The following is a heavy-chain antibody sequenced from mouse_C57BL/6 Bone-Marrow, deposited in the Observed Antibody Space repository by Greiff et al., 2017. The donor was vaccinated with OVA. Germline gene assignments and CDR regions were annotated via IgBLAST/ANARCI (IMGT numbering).Heavy chain of an antibody. CDR3: ARVNYRFAY. V-gene: IGHV1-19*01. D-gene: IGHD2-1*01. Sequence: VQLKESGPVLVKPGASVKMSCKASGYTFTDYYMNWVKQSHGKSLEWIGVINPYNGGTSYNQKFKGKATLTVDKSSSTAYMELNSLTSEDSAVYYCARVNYRFAYWGQGTLVTVSA. CDR1: GYTFTDYY. CDR2: INPYNGGT. J-gene: IGHJ3*01.